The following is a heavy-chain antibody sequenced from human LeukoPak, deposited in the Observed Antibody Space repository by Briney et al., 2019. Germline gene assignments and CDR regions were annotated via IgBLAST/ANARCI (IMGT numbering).Heavy chain of an antibody. Sequence: QPGGSLRLSCAASGFTFSSYAMSWVRQAPGKGLEWVSVISGSGDNTYYADSVKGRFTISRDNSKNTLYLQMNSLRAEDTAVYYCAKDGWLRSFNWFDPWGQGTLVTVSS. CDR3: AKDGWLRSFNWFDP. V-gene: IGHV3-23*01. CDR2: ISGSGDNT. D-gene: IGHD5-12*01. J-gene: IGHJ5*02. CDR1: GFTFSSYA.